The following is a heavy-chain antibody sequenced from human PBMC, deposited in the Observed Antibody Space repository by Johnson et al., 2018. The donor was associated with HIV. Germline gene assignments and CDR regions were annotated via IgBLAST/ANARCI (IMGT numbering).Heavy chain of an antibody. V-gene: IGHV3-20*04. CDR3: ARAGRFGELLYWYAFEI. Sequence: MQLVESGGGVVRPGGSLRLSCAASGFTFNDYGMSWVRQGPGKGLEWVSGINWNGGSTHYADSVKGRFTISRDNGKNSLYLQMNSLRAGDPAVYYCARAGRFGELLYWYAFEIWGQGTMVTVSS. D-gene: IGHD3-10*01. CDR2: INWNGGST. CDR1: GFTFNDYG. J-gene: IGHJ3*02.